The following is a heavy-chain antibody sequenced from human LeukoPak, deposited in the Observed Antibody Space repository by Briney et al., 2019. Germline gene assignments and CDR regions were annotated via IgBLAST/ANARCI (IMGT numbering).Heavy chain of an antibody. CDR1: GASVSSHY. CDR2: VSYSGGT. CDR3: ARLYYDFWSGYYTGGWFDP. D-gene: IGHD3-3*01. Sequence: PSETLSLTCTVSGASVSSHYWSWIRQPSGKGLEWIGYVSYSGGTNYNPSLKSRVTISLDTSKDQFSLKLSSVTAADTAVYYCARLYYDFWSGYYTGGWFDPWGQGTLVTVSS. V-gene: IGHV4-59*08. J-gene: IGHJ5*02.